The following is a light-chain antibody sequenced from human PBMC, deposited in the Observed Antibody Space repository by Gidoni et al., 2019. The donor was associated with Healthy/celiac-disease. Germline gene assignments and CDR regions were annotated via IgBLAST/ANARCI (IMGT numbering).Light chain of an antibody. J-gene: IGKJ4*01. CDR3: QKYNSAPXT. Sequence: DIQMTQSPSSLSASVGDRVTITCRASQGISNYLAWYQQKPGKVPKLLIYAASTLQSGVPSRXXXSGXXTDFTLTISSLQPEDVATYYCQKYNSAPXTFGGGTKVEIK. V-gene: IGKV1-27*01. CDR1: QGISNY. CDR2: AAS.